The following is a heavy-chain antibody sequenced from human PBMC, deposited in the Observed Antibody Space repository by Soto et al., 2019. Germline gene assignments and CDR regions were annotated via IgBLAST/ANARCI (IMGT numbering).Heavy chain of an antibody. V-gene: IGHV3-53*01. CDR2: LYDVDGS. CDR3: ATWHEREHAYDV. CDR1: GLTVSGKKY. Sequence: DVQLVESGGGLMQPGESLRLSCVASGLTVSGKKYVAWVRQAPGKGLEWVSALYDVDGSFYADSVKGRFTTSSDSSKTTVYLQMNGLRPDDTAVYYCATWHEREHAYDVWGQGTTVTVSS. J-gene: IGHJ3*01. D-gene: IGHD1-1*01.